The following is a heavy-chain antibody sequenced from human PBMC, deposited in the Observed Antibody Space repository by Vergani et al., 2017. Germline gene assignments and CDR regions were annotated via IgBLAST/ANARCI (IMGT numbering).Heavy chain of an antibody. J-gene: IGHJ4*02. D-gene: IGHD2-2*01. Sequence: EVQLVESGGGVVRPGGSLRLSCAASGFTFDDYGMSWVRQAPGKGLEWVSGINWNGGSTGYADSVKGRFTISRDNAKNSLYLQMNSLRAEDTALYHCARASIDCSSTSCSFNYWGQGTLVTVSS. CDR2: INWNGGST. CDR3: ARASIDCSSTSCSFNY. CDR1: GFTFDDYG. V-gene: IGHV3-20*01.